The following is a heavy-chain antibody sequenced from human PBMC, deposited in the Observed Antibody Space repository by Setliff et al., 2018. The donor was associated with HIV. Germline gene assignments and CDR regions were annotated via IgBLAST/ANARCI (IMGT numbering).Heavy chain of an antibody. CDR1: GYTFTGYY. V-gene: IGHV1-2*02. CDR2: ISPNSGGT. J-gene: IGHJ4*02. D-gene: IGHD3-22*01. CDR3: ARDGYYYDGSAYSTFDY. Sequence: ASVKVSCKASGYTFTGYYLHWVRQAPGQGLEWMGWISPNSGGTNYAQQLQGRVTMTTDTSTSTAYMELRSLRSDDTAVYYCARDGYYYDGSAYSTFDYWGQGTLVTVSS.